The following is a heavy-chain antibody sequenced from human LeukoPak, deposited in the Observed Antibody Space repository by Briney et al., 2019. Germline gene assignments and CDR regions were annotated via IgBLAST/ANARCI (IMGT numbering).Heavy chain of an antibody. V-gene: IGHV3-74*01. CDR2: VNRDGSYT. Sequence: PGGSLRLSCAASGCIFNSYWMHWVRQPPGKGLVWVSGVNRDGSYTNYAAAVKGRFTISRDNAKNTLYLQMNSLRAEDTAVYYCARDLKSAFDYWGQGTLATVSS. CDR3: ARDLKSAFDY. CDR1: GCIFNSYW. J-gene: IGHJ4*02.